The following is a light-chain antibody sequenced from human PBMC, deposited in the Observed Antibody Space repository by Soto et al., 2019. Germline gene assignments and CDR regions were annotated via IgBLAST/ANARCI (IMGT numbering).Light chain of an antibody. CDR2: EVT. Sequence: QSALTQPPSVSGSPGQSVTISCTGTSSDIGIYNRVSWYQQPPATAPKLIIYEVTNRPSEVPDRFSGSKSGNTASLTISGLQAEDEADYYCSSFASDNSWVFGGGTKLTV. V-gene: IGLV2-18*02. CDR3: SSFASDNSWV. J-gene: IGLJ3*02. CDR1: SSDIGIYNR.